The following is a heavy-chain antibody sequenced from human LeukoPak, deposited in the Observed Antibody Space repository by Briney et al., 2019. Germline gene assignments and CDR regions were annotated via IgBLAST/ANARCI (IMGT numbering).Heavy chain of an antibody. Sequence: RASVKVSCKASGYTFTGYYVQWVRQAPGQGLEWMGWINPNSGGTNYAQKFQGRVTMTRDTSISTAYMELSRLRSDDTAVYYCARGRDSSGYYYHFDYWGQGTLVTVSS. V-gene: IGHV1-2*02. CDR3: ARGRDSSGYYYHFDY. D-gene: IGHD3-22*01. CDR1: GYTFTGYY. J-gene: IGHJ4*02. CDR2: INPNSGGT.